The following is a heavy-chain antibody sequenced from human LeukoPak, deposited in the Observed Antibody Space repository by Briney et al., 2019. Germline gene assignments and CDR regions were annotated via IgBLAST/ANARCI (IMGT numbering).Heavy chain of an antibody. Sequence: ASVKVSCKASGYTFTGHYIHWIRQAPGQGLEWMGWINPNSGGTKYAQKFQGRLTVTRDTSTSTAYMELSGLRADDAAAYYCARVDYCTKGVCINFGLWGQGTLVTVSS. CDR2: INPNSGGT. V-gene: IGHV1-2*02. J-gene: IGHJ4*02. CDR3: ARVDYCTKGVCINFGL. CDR1: GYTFTGHY. D-gene: IGHD2-8*01.